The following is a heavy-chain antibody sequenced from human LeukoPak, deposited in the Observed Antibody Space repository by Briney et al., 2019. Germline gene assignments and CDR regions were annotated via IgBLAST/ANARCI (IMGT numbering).Heavy chain of an antibody. D-gene: IGHD2-21*01. CDR3: ASSIVPRGSYFDY. CDR1: GFTFSSYG. J-gene: IGHJ4*02. CDR2: IWYDGSNK. Sequence: GRSLRLSCAASGFTFSSYGMYWVRQAPGKGLEWVAVIWYDGSNKYYADSVKGRFTISRDNSKNTLYLQMNSLRAEDTAVYYCASSIVPRGSYFDYWGQGTLVTVSS. V-gene: IGHV3-33*01.